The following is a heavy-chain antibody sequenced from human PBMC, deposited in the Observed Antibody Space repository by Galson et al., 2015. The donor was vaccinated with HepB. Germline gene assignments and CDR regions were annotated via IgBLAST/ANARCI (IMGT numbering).Heavy chain of an antibody. CDR3: ARGEQWLAFYYFDY. V-gene: IGHV4-39*07. CDR1: GGSISSSSYY. Sequence: LSLTCTVSGGSISSSSYYWGWIRQPPGKGLEWIGSIYYSGSTYYNPSLKSRVTISVDTSKNQFSLKLSSVTAADTAVYYCARGEQWLAFYYFDYWGQGTLVTVSS. D-gene: IGHD6-19*01. CDR2: IYYSGST. J-gene: IGHJ4*02.